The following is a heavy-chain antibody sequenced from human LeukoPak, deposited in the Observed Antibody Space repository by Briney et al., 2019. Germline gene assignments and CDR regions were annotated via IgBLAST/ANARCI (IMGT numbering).Heavy chain of an antibody. CDR3: ARVAGGANDAFDI. Sequence: KPSETLSLTCTVSGGSISSSSYYWGWIRQPPGKGLEWIGEINHSGSTNYNPSLKGRVTISVDTSKNQFSLKLSSVTAADTAVYYCARVAGGANDAFDIWGQGTMVTVSS. CDR2: INHSGST. D-gene: IGHD4-17*01. V-gene: IGHV4-39*07. CDR1: GGSISSSSYY. J-gene: IGHJ3*02.